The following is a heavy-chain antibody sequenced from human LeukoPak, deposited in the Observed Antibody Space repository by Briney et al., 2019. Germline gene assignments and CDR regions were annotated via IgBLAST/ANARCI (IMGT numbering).Heavy chain of an antibody. V-gene: IGHV3-23*01. CDR3: AKGKGGCYLPLDL. CDR2: ISAPGGST. J-gene: IGHJ2*01. CDR1: GFTFPTYA. D-gene: IGHD2-21*01. Sequence: AGSLSLSCAASGFTFPTYALTWVRPAPGKALEWVSSISAPGGSTYYARSVKGRFTISTDNSKSTLFLQMNSLRADDTAVYYCAKGKGGCYLPLDLWGRGTLVTVSS.